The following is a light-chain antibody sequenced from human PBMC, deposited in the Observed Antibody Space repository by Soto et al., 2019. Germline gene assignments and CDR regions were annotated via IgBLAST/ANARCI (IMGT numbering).Light chain of an antibody. CDR2: TAS. CDR1: QTISSW. CDR3: QHYNSYPGT. Sequence: QRIPSPATLFVSARDHVTIPYRASQTISSWVAWHQQNPGKAPMLLIYTASTLKSVVPSRCSGSGSGTEFTLTISILQDDDFASYCRQHYNSYPGTSGQGTKVDIK. J-gene: IGKJ1*01. V-gene: IGKV1-5*03.